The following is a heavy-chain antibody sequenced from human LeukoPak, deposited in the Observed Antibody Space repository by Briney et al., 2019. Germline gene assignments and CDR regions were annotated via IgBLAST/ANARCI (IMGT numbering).Heavy chain of an antibody. CDR2: INHSGST. J-gene: IGHJ6*02. CDR1: GGSFSGYY. Sequence: SETLSLTCAVYGGSFSGYYWSWIRQPPGKGLEWIGEINHSGSTNYNPSLKSRVTISVDTPKNQFSLKLSSVTAADTAVYYCARRSGGYCSGGSCYGYYYGMDVWGQGTTVTVSS. D-gene: IGHD2-15*01. CDR3: ARRSGGYCSGGSCYGYYYGMDV. V-gene: IGHV4-34*01.